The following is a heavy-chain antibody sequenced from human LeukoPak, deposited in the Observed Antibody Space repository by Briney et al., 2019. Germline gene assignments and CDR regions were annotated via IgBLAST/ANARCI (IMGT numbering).Heavy chain of an antibody. CDR1: EFNINDHW. CDR3: ARGHYGLGS. J-gene: IGHJ5*01. CDR2: INQAGSEK. D-gene: IGHD3-10*01. Sequence: GGSLRLSCSPSEFNINDHWMSWVRQAAGKGLEWVAHINQAGSEKQYVDPVKGRFTISRDNAKNSLFLHMNSLRPEDTAVYYCARGHYGLGSWGQGTLVTVSS. V-gene: IGHV3-7*04.